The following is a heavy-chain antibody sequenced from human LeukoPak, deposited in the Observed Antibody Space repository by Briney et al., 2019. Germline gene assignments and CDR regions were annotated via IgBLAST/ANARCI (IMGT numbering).Heavy chain of an antibody. V-gene: IGHV1-8*03. J-gene: IGHJ4*02. D-gene: IGHD3-22*01. Sequence: ASATVSCKASGYTFTSYDINWVRQATGQGLEWMGWMNPNSGNTGYAQKFQGRVTITRNTSISTAYMELSSLRSEDTAVYYCARAASGQYYYDSSGYYPVWGQGTLVTVSS. CDR3: ARAASGQYYYDSSGYYPV. CDR1: GYTFTSYD. CDR2: MNPNSGNT.